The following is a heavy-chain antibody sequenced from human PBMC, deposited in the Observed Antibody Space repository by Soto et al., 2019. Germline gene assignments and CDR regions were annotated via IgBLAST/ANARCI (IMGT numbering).Heavy chain of an antibody. CDR3: ARVWYYYDSSGYYPPSFDFDY. CDR1: GGSISSSSYY. Sequence: SETLSLTCTVSGGSISSSSYYWGWIRQPPGKGLEWIGSIYYSGSTYYNPSLKSRVTISVDTSKNQFSLKLSSVTAADTAVYYCARVWYYYDSSGYYPPSFDFDYWGQGTLVTVCS. D-gene: IGHD3-22*01. V-gene: IGHV4-39*07. J-gene: IGHJ4*02. CDR2: IYYSGST.